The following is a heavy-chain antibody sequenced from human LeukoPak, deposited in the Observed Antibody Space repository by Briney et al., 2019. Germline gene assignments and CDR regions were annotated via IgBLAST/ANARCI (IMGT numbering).Heavy chain of an antibody. J-gene: IGHJ6*03. CDR2: IIPIFGTA. CDR3: ASGQDYYYYMDV. V-gene: IGHV1-69*05. CDR1: GGTFSSYA. Sequence: SSVKVSCKASGGTFSSYAISWVRQAPGQGLEWMGRIIPIFGTANYAQKFQGRVTITTDESTSTAYMELSSLRSEDTAVYYCASGQDYYYYMDVWGKGTTVTVSS.